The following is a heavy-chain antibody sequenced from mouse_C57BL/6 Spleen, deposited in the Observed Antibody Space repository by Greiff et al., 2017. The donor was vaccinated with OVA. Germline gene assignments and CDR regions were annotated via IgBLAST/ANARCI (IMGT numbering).Heavy chain of an antibody. J-gene: IGHJ2*01. Sequence: VQLQQPGAELVRPGTSVKLSCKASGYTFTSYWMHWVKQRPGQGLEWIGVIDPSDSYTNYNQKFKGKATLTVDTSSSTAYMQLSSLTSEDSAVYYCARGGTRGYFDYWGQGTTLTVSS. D-gene: IGHD2-14*01. CDR1: GYTFTSYW. CDR3: ARGGTRGYFDY. V-gene: IGHV1-59*01. CDR2: IDPSDSYT.